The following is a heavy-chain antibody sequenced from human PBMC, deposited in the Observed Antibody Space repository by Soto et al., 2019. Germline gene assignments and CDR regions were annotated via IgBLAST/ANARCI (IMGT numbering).Heavy chain of an antibody. Sequence: QVTLKEYGPVLVKPTETLTLTCTVSGFSLRNARMGVSWIRQPPGNALEWLAHVLSNDEKSYNKSLQTRLTIAKDTSKSQVVLTMTYMDPVDTATYFCARMLAVNYYYYYVDVWGEGTTVTVSS. CDR3: ARMLAVNYYYYYVDV. D-gene: IGHD3-22*01. J-gene: IGHJ6*03. CDR1: GFSLRNARMG. V-gene: IGHV2-26*01. CDR2: VLSNDEK.